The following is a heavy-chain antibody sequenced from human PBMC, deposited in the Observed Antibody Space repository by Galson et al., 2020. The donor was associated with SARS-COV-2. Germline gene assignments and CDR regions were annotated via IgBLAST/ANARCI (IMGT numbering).Heavy chain of an antibody. CDR3: TTRAGYSSTG. CDR1: DFPFNTAW. V-gene: IGHV3-15*07. Sequence: GESLKISCAASDFPFNTAWMSWVRQAPGKGLEWVGRIKSRADGGTAEYAAPAKGRFIISRDDSKNRLYLGMNGLKSEDTAMYYCTTRAGYSSTGCGQGTLVTVSS. D-gene: IGHD2-2*01. CDR2: IKSRADGGTA. J-gene: IGHJ4*02.